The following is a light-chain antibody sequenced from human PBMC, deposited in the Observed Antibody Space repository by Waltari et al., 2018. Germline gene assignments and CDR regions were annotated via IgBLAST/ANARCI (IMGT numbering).Light chain of an antibody. CDR3: SSYTNRRDVI. J-gene: IGLJ2*01. Sequence: QSVLTQPASVSGSPGRAITISCTGANSAVGGYNSVSWYQQHPARAPNLMFYAVSSRSSGVSDRFSGSKSGNTASLTISGLQAEDDADYYCSSYTNRRDVIFGGGTKLTVL. V-gene: IGLV2-14*03. CDR1: NSAVGGYNS. CDR2: AVS.